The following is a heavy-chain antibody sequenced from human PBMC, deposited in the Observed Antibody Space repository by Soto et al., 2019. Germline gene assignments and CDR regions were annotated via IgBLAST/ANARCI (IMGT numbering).Heavy chain of an antibody. J-gene: IGHJ4*02. CDR1: SGSIRSSNYY. D-gene: IGHD3-22*01. Sequence: QLQLQESGPGLVKPSETLSLTCTVSSGSIRSSNYYWGWIRQSPGKGLEWIGSIYYTGTTYYNPSLKSRVTMDVDTSKNQFSLKLSSLTAADTAVYYCARRRKYDSSRFPTTFENWGQGMSVTVSS. CDR3: ARRRKYDSSRFPTTFEN. CDR2: IYYTGTT. V-gene: IGHV4-39*01.